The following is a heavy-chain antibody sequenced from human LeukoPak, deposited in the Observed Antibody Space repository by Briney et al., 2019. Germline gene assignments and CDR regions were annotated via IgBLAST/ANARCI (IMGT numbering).Heavy chain of an antibody. CDR3: ARDEPVRGFDY. Sequence: SVKVSCKSSGATFTSYAISWVRQAPGQGLEWMGGIIPIFGTANYAQKFQGRVTITTDESTSTAYMELSSLRSEDTAVYCCARDEPVRGFDYWGQGTLVTVSS. CDR1: GATFTSYA. D-gene: IGHD3-10*02. CDR2: IIPIFGTA. J-gene: IGHJ4*02. V-gene: IGHV1-69*05.